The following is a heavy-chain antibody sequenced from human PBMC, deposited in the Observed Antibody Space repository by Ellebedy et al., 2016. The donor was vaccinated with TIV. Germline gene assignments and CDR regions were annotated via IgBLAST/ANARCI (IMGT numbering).Heavy chain of an antibody. D-gene: IGHD1-14*01. Sequence: ASVKVSCXASDYTFTSYGINWVRQAPGQGLEWMGWISAYNNNTNYAQNFQGRVTMTTDTSTSTAYMELRSLRSDDTAVYFCARDRGITGTTDYWGQGTLVTVSS. CDR3: ARDRGITGTTDY. CDR2: ISAYNNNT. V-gene: IGHV1-18*01. CDR1: DYTFTSYG. J-gene: IGHJ4*02.